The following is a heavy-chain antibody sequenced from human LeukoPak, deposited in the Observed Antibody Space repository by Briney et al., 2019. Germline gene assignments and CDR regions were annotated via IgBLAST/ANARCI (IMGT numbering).Heavy chain of an antibody. CDR2: IHYSGST. CDR3: ARGYCSSTSCYRYYYYYMDV. D-gene: IGHD2-2*01. CDR1: GGSISSYY. Sequence: PSETLSLTCTVSGGSISSYYWSWIRQPPGKGLEWIGYIHYSGSTNYNPSLKSRVTISVDTSKNQFSLKMSSVTAADTAVYYCARGYCSSTSCYRYYYYYMDVWGKGTTVTVSS. J-gene: IGHJ6*03. V-gene: IGHV4-59*01.